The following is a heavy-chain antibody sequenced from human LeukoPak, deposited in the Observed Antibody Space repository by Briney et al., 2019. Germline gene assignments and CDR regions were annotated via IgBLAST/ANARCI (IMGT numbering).Heavy chain of an antibody. V-gene: IGHV4-34*01. J-gene: IGHJ4*02. CDR3: ARGTPMATNYYFDY. D-gene: IGHD5-18*01. Sequence: SETLSLTCAVYGGSFSDYYWSWIRQPPGKGLEWIGEINHSGSTNYNPSLKSRVTISVDTSKNQFSLKLSSVTAEDTAVYYCARGTPMATNYYFDYWGQGTLVTVSS. CDR1: GGSFSDYY. CDR2: INHSGST.